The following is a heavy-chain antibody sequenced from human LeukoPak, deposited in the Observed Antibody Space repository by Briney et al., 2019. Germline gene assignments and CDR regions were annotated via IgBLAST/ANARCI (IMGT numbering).Heavy chain of an antibody. CDR3: ARLSYYYDSSGYYFDAFDI. V-gene: IGHV4-39*01. Sequence: PSETLSLTCTASGGSISSSSYYWGWIRQPPGKGLEWIGSIYYSGSTYYNPSLKSRVTISVDTSKNQFSLKLSSVTAADTAVYYCARLSYYYDSSGYYFDAFDIWGQGTMVTVSS. D-gene: IGHD3-22*01. CDR1: GGSISSSSYY. J-gene: IGHJ3*02. CDR2: IYYSGST.